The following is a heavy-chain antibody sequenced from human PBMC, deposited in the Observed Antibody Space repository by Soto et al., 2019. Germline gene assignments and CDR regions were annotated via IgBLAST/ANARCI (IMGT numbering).Heavy chain of an antibody. CDR1: GYSISSGYY. Sequence: SETLSLTCAVSGYSISSGYYWGWIRQPPGKGLEWIGSIYHSGSTYYNPSLKSRVTISVDTSKNQFSLKLSSVTAADTAVYYCARVEMNTVTTIFDYWGQGTLVTVSS. CDR3: ARVEMNTVTTIFDY. D-gene: IGHD4-17*01. CDR2: IYHSGST. V-gene: IGHV4-38-2*01. J-gene: IGHJ4*02.